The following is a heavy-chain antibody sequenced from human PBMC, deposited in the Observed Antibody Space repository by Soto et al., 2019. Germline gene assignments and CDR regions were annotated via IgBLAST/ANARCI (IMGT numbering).Heavy chain of an antibody. J-gene: IGHJ6*02. CDR2: INPSGGST. CDR3: ARDPYCGGDCLNYCMDV. CDR1: GYTFTSYY. V-gene: IGHV1-46*01. D-gene: IGHD2-21*02. Sequence: GASVKVSCKASGYTFTSYYMHWVRQAPGQGLEWMGIINPSGGSTSYAQKFQGRVTMTRDTSTSTVYMELSSLRSEDTAVYYCARDPYCGGDCLNYCMDVWGQGTTVTVSS.